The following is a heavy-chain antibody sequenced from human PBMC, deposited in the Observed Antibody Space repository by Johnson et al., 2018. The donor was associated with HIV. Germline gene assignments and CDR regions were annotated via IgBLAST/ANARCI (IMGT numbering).Heavy chain of an antibody. CDR1: GFTFSNYA. V-gene: IGHV3-NL1*01. Sequence: QVQLVESGGGVVQPGRSLRLSCVASGFTFSNYAMHWVRQAPGKGLEWVSVIYSGGGTYYEDSVKGRFTISRDNSKNTLYLQMNSLRAEDTAVYYCAREGALGAYDAFDIWGQGTMVTVSS. CDR3: AREGALGAYDAFDI. J-gene: IGHJ3*02. CDR2: IYSGGGT. D-gene: IGHD3-10*01.